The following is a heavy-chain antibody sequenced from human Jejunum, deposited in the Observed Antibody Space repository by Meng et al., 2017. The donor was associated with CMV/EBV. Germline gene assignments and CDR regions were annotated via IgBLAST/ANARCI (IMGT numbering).Heavy chain of an antibody. CDR1: DSA. CDR3: TRHDSDSAYDPNYYFDY. V-gene: IGHV3-73*01. D-gene: IGHD5-12*01. J-gene: IGHJ4*02. CDR2: IRGRSKSYET. Sequence: DSAIHWVRQASGKGLQWLGRIRGRSKSYETTYDASVKDRFTISRDDLKNTAYLQIDSLKTEDTAVYYCTRHDSDSAYDPNYYFDYWGQGTLVTVSS.